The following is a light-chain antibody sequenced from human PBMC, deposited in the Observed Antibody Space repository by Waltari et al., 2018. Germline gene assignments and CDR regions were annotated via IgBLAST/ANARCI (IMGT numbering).Light chain of an antibody. V-gene: IGLV6-57*04. CDR1: SGRMAPNY. J-gene: IGLJ2*01. CDR3: QSDDDNNVI. CDR2: ENK. Sequence: NFMLTPPHSVSESPGETVTSSCTRTSGRMAPNYVQRYQQRPGGAPPTIIYENKERPSGVPDRFSGSIDKSSNSASLTISELKPEDEADYYCQSDDDNNVIFGGGTKLTVL.